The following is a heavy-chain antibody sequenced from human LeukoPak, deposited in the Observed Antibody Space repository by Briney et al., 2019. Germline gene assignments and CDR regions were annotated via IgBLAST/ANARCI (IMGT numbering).Heavy chain of an antibody. J-gene: IGHJ4*02. CDR1: GYTFTNYG. D-gene: IGHD3/OR15-3a*01. V-gene: IGHV1-18*03. CDR3: ARDRGIWTGYYPIDY. CDR2: ISAYNGNT. Sequence: ASVKVSYKASGYTFTNYGISWVRQAPGHGLEWMGWISAYNGNTNYAQKPHGRVTMTTDTSTSTAYMELRSLRSDAMAVYYCARDRGIWTGYYPIDYWGQGTLVTVSS.